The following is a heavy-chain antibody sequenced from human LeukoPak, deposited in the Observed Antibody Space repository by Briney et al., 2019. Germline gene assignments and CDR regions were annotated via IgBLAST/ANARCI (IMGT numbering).Heavy chain of an antibody. CDR3: ARVSLSGYCSGASCHFDY. J-gene: IGHJ4*01. D-gene: IGHD2-15*01. V-gene: IGHV4-59*11. Sequence: SETLSLTCTVSGDSIRNHYWSWIRQPPGKGLECIGVIHYSGSTNYNPSVKSRVTISVDTPKNQFSLKLNSVTAADTAVYFCARVSLSGYCSGASCHFDYWGHGTLVTVSS. CDR2: IHYSGST. CDR1: GDSIRNHY.